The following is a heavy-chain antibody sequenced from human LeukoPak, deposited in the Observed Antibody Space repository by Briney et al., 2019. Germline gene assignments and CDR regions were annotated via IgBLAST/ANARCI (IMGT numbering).Heavy chain of an antibody. Sequence: GASVKVSSKASCYTFTSYGISWVRQAPGQGLEWMGWISAYNGNTDYAQKFQGRVTMTTDTSTSTAYMEVRSLRSDDTAVYYCARAYSGSYYYYWGQGTLVTVSS. J-gene: IGHJ4*02. CDR2: ISAYNGNT. V-gene: IGHV1-18*01. CDR3: ARAYSGSYYYY. D-gene: IGHD1-26*01. CDR1: CYTFTSYG.